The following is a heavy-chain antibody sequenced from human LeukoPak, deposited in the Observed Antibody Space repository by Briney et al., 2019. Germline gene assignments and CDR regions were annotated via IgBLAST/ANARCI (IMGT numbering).Heavy chain of an antibody. CDR1: GYTFSSIG. Sequence: ASVKVSCKASGYTFSSIGISWVRQAPGQGLEWMGWISAYNGNTNYAQKLQGRVTMTTDTSTSTAYMELRSLRSDDRAVYYCARGNGGSPYDAFHIWGQGTMVTVSS. CDR3: ARGNGGSPYDAFHI. D-gene: IGHD1-26*01. CDR2: ISAYNGNT. V-gene: IGHV1-18*01. J-gene: IGHJ3*02.